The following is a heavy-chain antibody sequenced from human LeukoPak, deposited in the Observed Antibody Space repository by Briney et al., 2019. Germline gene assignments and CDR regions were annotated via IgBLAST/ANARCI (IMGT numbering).Heavy chain of an antibody. Sequence: ASVKVSCKASGYIFTCYYMHWVRQAPGQGLEWMGFINPNSGGTNYAQKFQGSVTMTTDTSISTAYIELSSLRSDDTAVYYCSRGISMVRGLMVSDWGQGTLVTVSS. CDR3: SRGISMVRGLMVSD. CDR1: GYIFTCYY. D-gene: IGHD3-10*01. J-gene: IGHJ4*02. CDR2: INPNSGGT. V-gene: IGHV1-2*02.